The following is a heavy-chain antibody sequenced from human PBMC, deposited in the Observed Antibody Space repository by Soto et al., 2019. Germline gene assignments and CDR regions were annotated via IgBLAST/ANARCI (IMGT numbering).Heavy chain of an antibody. V-gene: IGHV4-31*03. Sequence: QVQLQESGPGLVKPSQTLSLTCTVSGGSISSGGYYWSWIRQHPGQGLEWIGYIYYSGSTYYNPSLKSRVTISGDTSKIQFCLRLSSVTAADTAVYYCAREWSSSTGSRYFDLWGRGTLVTVSS. CDR3: AREWSSSTGSRYFDL. J-gene: IGHJ2*01. D-gene: IGHD3-22*01. CDR2: IYYSGST. CDR1: GGSISSGGYY.